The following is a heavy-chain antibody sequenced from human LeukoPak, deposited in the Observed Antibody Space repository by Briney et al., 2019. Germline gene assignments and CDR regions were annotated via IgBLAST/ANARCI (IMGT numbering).Heavy chain of an antibody. CDR3: SRESGAFCPFGY. CDR2: IYYSGST. Sequence: SETLSLTCTVSGGSVSSGSNYWSWIRQPPGKRLEWIGYIYYSGSTNYNPSLNSRVTISLDTSKNQFSLTLTSVTAADTAIYYCSRESGAFCPFGYWGQGTLVIVPP. V-gene: IGHV4-61*01. CDR1: GGSVSSGSNY. D-gene: IGHD1-26*01. J-gene: IGHJ4*02.